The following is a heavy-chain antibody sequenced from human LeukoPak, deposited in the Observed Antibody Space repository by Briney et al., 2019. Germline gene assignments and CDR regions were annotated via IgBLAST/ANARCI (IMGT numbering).Heavy chain of an antibody. CDR1: GYTFTGYY. Sequence: GASVKVSCKASGYTFTGYYMHWVRQAPGQGLEWMGWINPNSGGTNYAQKFQGRVTMTRDTSISTAYMELSRLRSEDTAVYYCASTYGGNSAEYFQHWGQGTLVTVSS. CDR3: ASTYGGNSAEYFQH. J-gene: IGHJ1*01. D-gene: IGHD4-23*01. CDR2: INPNSGGT. V-gene: IGHV1-2*02.